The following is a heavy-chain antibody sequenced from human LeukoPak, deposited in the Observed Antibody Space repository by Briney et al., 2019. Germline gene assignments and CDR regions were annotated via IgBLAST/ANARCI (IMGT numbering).Heavy chain of an antibody. CDR3: AKGHYDSSGYLTYYYYGMDV. V-gene: IGHV3-21*04. J-gene: IGHJ6*02. CDR2: ISSSSSYI. D-gene: IGHD3-22*01. CDR1: GFTFSSYS. Sequence: GGSLRLSCAASGFTFSSYSMNWVRQAPGKGLEWVSSISSSSSYIYYADSVKGRFTISRDNAKNSLYLQMNSLRAEDTAVYYCAKGHYDSSGYLTYYYYGMDVWGQGTTVTVSS.